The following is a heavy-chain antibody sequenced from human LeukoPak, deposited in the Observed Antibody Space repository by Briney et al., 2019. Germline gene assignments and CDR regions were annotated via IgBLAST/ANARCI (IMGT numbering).Heavy chain of an antibody. CDR2: IYAGGST. CDR1: NVSISSGSHY. D-gene: IGHD2-2*01. CDR3: ARESQLSYNVDV. J-gene: IGHJ6*04. Sequence: SETLPLTCTVSNVSISSGSHYWNWIRQPAGKGLEWIGRIYAGGSTSYNPYLKSRATVSLDSSKNQCSLKLTSVTAADTAVYYCARESQLSYNVDVWGKGTSVTVSS. V-gene: IGHV4-61*02.